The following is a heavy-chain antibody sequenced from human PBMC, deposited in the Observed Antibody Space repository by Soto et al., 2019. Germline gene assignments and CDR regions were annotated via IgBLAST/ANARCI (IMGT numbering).Heavy chain of an antibody. CDR1: GYRFSIYW. V-gene: IGHV5-51*01. J-gene: IGHJ3*01. CDR3: ARATYSNWTGAFDV. CDR2: IYPGDSRS. D-gene: IGHD1-20*01. Sequence: GESLKISCKGSGYRFSIYWIGWVRQMPGKGLEWVGNIYPGDSRSTYSPSYQGQVIISADKSIDTAYLQWSSLKASDTAIYYCARATYSNWTGAFDVCGQGTMVTVSS.